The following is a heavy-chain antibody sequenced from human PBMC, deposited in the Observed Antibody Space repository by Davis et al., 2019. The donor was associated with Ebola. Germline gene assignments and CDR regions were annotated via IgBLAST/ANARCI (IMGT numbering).Heavy chain of an antibody. J-gene: IGHJ4*02. D-gene: IGHD2-8*01. Sequence: GSLRLSCAASGFTFSSYAMSWVRQAPGGGLEWVAGISATGADIKYADSVRGRFSISRDDSKNTLYLQMDSLRAEDTAVFYCAEGGTNNFLGANWGQGTLVTVSS. CDR3: AEGGTNNFLGAN. CDR1: GFTFSSYA. CDR2: ISATGADI. V-gene: IGHV3-23*01.